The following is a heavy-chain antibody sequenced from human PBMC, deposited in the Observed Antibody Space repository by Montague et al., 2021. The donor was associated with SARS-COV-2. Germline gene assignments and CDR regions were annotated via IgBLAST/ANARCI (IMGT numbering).Heavy chain of an antibody. CDR3: ARRVHPAFGSGAIDY. Sequence: SETLSLTCTVDGDSIRSSSYYWGWMHQPAGRGLEWIGSIHYDGSTYNNSLYKRRATISDDTTKKQFSLKMCSVTAADTAVYCCARRVHPAFGSGAIDYWGQGTLVTVSS. D-gene: IGHD6-19*01. V-gene: IGHV4-39*01. CDR1: GDSIRSSSYY. CDR2: IHYDGST. J-gene: IGHJ4*01.